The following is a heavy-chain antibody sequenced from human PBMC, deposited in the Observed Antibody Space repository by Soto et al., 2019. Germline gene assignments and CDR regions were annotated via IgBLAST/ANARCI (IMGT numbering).Heavy chain of an antibody. CDR3: ARESWANPDY. J-gene: IGHJ4*02. CDR1: SVEFGGHF. CDR2: ISDRDRGSVT. Sequence: GGSRTVAWAGSSVEFGGHFMSWIREDTGKGLEWVSYISDRDRGSVTHYGDSVKGRFTISRDNAKNSLYLQMNSLRVEDTAVYSCARESWANPDYWRQGT. D-gene: IGHD3-10*01. V-gene: IGHV3-11*01.